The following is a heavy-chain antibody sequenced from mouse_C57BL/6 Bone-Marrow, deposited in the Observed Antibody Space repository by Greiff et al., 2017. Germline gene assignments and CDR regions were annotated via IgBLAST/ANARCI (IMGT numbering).Heavy chain of an antibody. CDR3: AREDYYCSSYDY. Sequence: VQLQQPGAELVKPGASVQMSCKASGYTFTSYWITWVKQRPGQGLEWIGDIYPGSGSTNYNEKFKSKATLTVDTSSSTAYMQLSSLTSVDSAVYYCAREDYYCSSYDYWGQGTTLTVSS. CDR2: IYPGSGST. V-gene: IGHV1-55*01. J-gene: IGHJ2*01. CDR1: GYTFTSYW. D-gene: IGHD1-1*01.